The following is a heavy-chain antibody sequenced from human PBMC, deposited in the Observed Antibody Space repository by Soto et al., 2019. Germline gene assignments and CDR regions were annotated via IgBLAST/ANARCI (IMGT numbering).Heavy chain of an antibody. D-gene: IGHD3-9*01. CDR2: ISYDGSNK. Sequence: QVQLVQSGGGVVQPGRSLRLSCAASGFTFRSYGMHWVRQAPGRGLEWVAVISYDGSNKYYADSVKGRFTISRDNSKNTLYLQMNSLRAEDTAVYYCATRAHDILTAANDYWGQGTLFTVSS. CDR3: ATRAHDILTAANDY. CDR1: GFTFRSYG. J-gene: IGHJ4*02. V-gene: IGHV3-30*03.